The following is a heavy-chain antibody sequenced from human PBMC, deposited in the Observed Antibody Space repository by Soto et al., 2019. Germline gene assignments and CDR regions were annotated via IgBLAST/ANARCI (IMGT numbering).Heavy chain of an antibody. CDR2: IWYDGSNK. V-gene: IGHV3-33*01. J-gene: IGHJ6*02. Sequence: PGGSLRLSCAASGFTFSSYGMHWVRQAPGKGLEWVAVIWYDGSNKYYADSVKGRFTISRDNSENTLYLQMNSLRAEDTAVYYCARSTNYYYYYGMDVWGQGTTVTVSS. CDR1: GFTFSSYG. CDR3: ARSTNYYYYYGMDV.